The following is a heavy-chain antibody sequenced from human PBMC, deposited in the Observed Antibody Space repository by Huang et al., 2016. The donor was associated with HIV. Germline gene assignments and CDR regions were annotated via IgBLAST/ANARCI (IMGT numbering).Heavy chain of an antibody. V-gene: IGHV3-30*02. Sequence: QVQLVESGGGVVQPGGSQRLSCAASGFTFRDYGMHWVRQAPGRGLEWVAYIRKDGGDKNSADSVKGRFTISRDNSGNTLSLEMNSLRVEDAAVYYCARGMLVVNAVLTRYFDLWGRGTLVTVSS. D-gene: IGHD2-21*01. CDR3: ARGMLVVNAVLTRYFDL. J-gene: IGHJ2*01. CDR1: GFTFRDYG. CDR2: IRKDGGDK.